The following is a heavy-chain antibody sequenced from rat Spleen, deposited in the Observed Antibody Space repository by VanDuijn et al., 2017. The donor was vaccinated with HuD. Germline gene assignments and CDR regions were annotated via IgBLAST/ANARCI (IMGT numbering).Heavy chain of an antibody. CDR3: TQQLGDWFAY. J-gene: IGHJ3*01. Sequence: EVQLVDHGGDLVPPGRSLKLSCAPSGFTFSIYGMAWVRQAPGRGLEWVASITNASGRTHYPDSVKGRFTISRDVAKSTLYLQMDSLRSEDTATYDCTQQLGDWFAYWGQGTLVTVSS. CDR2: ITNASGRT. D-gene: IGHD1-10*01. CDR1: GFTFSIYG. V-gene: IGHV5-27*01.